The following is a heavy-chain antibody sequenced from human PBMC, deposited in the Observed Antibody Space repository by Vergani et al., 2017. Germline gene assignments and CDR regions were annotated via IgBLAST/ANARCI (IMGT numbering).Heavy chain of an antibody. D-gene: IGHD2-15*01. Sequence: VQLVESGGGLVQPGRSLRLSCAASGFTFSSYAMHWVRQAPGKGLEWVAVISYDGSNKYYADSVKGRFTISRDNSKNTLYLQMNSLRAEDTAVYYCARAPSVVVVAATLDYWGQGTLVTVSS. V-gene: IGHV3-30-3*01. CDR2: ISYDGSNK. J-gene: IGHJ4*02. CDR3: ARAPSVVVVAATLDY. CDR1: GFTFSSYA.